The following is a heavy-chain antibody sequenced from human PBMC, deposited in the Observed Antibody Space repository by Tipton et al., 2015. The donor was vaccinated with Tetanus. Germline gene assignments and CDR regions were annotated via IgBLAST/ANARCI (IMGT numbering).Heavy chain of an antibody. CDR1: GGSISSFRYY. CDR3: ARLSSSANDAHVFDI. CDR2: IYNTGNT. Sequence: TLSLTCTVSGGSISSFRYYWGWIRQPPGKGLEWIGSIYNTGNTYYNPSLGSRVTMSVDTSKIQFSLKVTSVTAADTAVYYCARLSSSANDAHVFDIWGQGTMVPVSS. J-gene: IGHJ3*02. V-gene: IGHV4-39*01. D-gene: IGHD3-22*01.